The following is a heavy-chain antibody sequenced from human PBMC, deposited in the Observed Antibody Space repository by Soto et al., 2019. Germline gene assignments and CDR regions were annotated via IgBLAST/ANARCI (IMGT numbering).Heavy chain of an antibody. CDR1: GITFSDSF. Sequence: PGGSLRLSCAASGITFSDSFMSWIRQAPGRGLEWVSYISPSRRYTSYADSVRGRLTISRDNAQNSLYLQMNSLRAEDTAVYYCAILRPGYYDILTGFGALDIWGQGAVVTVSS. CDR2: ISPSRRYT. J-gene: IGHJ3*02. CDR3: AILRPGYYDILTGFGALDI. V-gene: IGHV3-11*06. D-gene: IGHD3-9*01.